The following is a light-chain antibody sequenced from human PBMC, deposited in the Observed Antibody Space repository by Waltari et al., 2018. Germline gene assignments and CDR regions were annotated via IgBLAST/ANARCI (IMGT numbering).Light chain of an antibody. CDR1: DVGNKY. Sequence: YELTQPPSVSVSPGQAANIACSGDDVGNKYTSWFQQKPGHSPVLVIFEDNKRPPGIPRRFSASNSGNIATLTISETQPMDEADYCYQASDSGTGVFGAGTKVTVL. CDR3: QASDSGTGV. CDR2: EDN. V-gene: IGLV3-1*01. J-gene: IGLJ1*01.